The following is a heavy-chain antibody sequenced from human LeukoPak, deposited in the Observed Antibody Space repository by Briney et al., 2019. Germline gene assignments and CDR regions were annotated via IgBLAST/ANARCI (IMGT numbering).Heavy chain of an antibody. J-gene: IGHJ4*02. Sequence: SETLSLTCTVSGGSVSSGSYYWSWIRQPPGKGLEWIVYIYYSGSTNYNPSLKSRVTISVDTSKNQFSLKLSSVTAADPAVYYCAGEVKGPSSGWYYFEYWGQGTLVTVSS. CDR3: AGEVKGPSSGWYYFEY. CDR1: GGSVSSGSYY. CDR2: IYYSGST. D-gene: IGHD6-19*01. V-gene: IGHV4-61*01.